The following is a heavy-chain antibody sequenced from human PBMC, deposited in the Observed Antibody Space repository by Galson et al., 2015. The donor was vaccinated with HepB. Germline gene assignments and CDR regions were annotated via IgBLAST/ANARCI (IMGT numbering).Heavy chain of an antibody. J-gene: IGHJ4*02. D-gene: IGHD3-22*01. Sequence: LSLTCTVSGGSISSGGYYWSWIRQHPGKGLEWIGFIYYSGSTYHNPSLKSRVSISVDTSKNQFSLKLSSVTAADTAVYYCARGRSSPTYYYDSAGYSKYYFDYWGQGTLATVSS. CDR1: GGSISSGGYY. V-gene: IGHV4-31*03. CDR3: ARGRSSPTYYYDSAGYSKYYFDY. CDR2: IYYSGST.